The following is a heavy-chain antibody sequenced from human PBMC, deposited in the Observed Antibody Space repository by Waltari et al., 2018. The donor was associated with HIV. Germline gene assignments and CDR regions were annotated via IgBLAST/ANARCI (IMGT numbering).Heavy chain of an antibody. J-gene: IGHJ3*01. CDR2: ISSTGDHI. CDR1: GFTFSSDS. Sequence: EVQLVESGGGLVKPGGSLRLSCAASGFTFSSDSMNWVRQAPGKGVEGVSSISSTGDHIYYGDSVKGRVTISRDNGQNSLSLQMNSLRAEDTAVYYCVRDGSYGDYIHAFDVWGQGTLVAVSS. D-gene: IGHD4-17*01. CDR3: VRDGSYGDYIHAFDV. V-gene: IGHV3-21*01.